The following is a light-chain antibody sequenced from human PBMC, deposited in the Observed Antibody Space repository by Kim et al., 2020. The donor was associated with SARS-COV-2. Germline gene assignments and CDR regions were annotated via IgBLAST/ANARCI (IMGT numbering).Light chain of an antibody. Sequence: APGKTARLTCGGDNIGSKSVHWYQQMPGQAPVLGIYYDTDRPSGIPDRFSGSNSGNTATLTINRVEAGDEADYFCQVWDTTSDHYVFGTGTKVTVL. J-gene: IGLJ1*01. CDR1: NIGSKS. CDR2: YDT. CDR3: QVWDTTSDHYV. V-gene: IGLV3-21*04.